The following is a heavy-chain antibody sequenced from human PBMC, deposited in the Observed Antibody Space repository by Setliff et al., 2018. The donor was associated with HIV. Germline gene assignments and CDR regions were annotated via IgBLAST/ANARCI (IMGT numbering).Heavy chain of an antibody. D-gene: IGHD2-21*02. V-gene: IGHV4-34*01. CDR1: GGSFSGSY. CDR3: ATTYCRGADCPQMYDY. Sequence: PSETLSLTCAVYGGSFSGSYWSWIRQPPGKGLEWSGELNYDGVTNHNPSLRSRVTISVDTSRKQWSLRLNSVTAADTAVYYCATTYCRGADCPQMYDYWGQGTLVTVSS. CDR2: LNYDGVT. J-gene: IGHJ4*02.